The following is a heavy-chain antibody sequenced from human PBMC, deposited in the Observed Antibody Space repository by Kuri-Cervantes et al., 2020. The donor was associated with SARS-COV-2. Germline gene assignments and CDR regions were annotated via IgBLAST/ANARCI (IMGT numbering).Heavy chain of an antibody. J-gene: IGHJ3*02. CDR1: GASISSYY. D-gene: IGHD1-26*01. V-gene: IGHV4-59*08. CDR2: ISYSGSISGNT. CDR3: ARLGLGGGSYYGPPPSAFDI. Sequence: SQTLSLTCAVSGASISSYYWNWIRQPPGKGLEWIGLISYSGSISGNTKYNPSLRSRLTMSMDTSKNHFSLKLSSVTAADTAVYYCARLGLGGGSYYGPPPSAFDIWGQGTMVTVSS.